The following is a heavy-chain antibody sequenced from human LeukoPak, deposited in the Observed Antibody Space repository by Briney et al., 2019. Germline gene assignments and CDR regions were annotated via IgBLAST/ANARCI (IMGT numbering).Heavy chain of an antibody. Sequence: GGSLRLSCAASGVIFSNYWMHWVRQAPGKWLVWVSRINRDGSSTSYADSVKGRFTISRDNAKNTLYLQMNSLRVEDTAVYYCARGGGYSYGSFDYWGQGTLVTVSS. CDR2: INRDGSST. CDR3: ARGGGYSYGSFDY. J-gene: IGHJ4*02. V-gene: IGHV3-74*01. CDR1: GVIFSNYW. D-gene: IGHD5-18*01.